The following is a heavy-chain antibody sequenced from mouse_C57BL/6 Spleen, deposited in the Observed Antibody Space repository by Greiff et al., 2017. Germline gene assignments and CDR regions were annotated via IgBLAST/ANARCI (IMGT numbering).Heavy chain of an antibody. Sequence: EVMLVESGGGLVKPGGSLKLSCAASGFTFSSYAMSWVRQTPEKRLEWVATISDGGSYTDYPDNVKGRFTISRDNAKNNLYLQMSHLKSEDTAMYYCAREEERAMDYWGQGTSVTVSS. J-gene: IGHJ4*01. CDR3: AREEERAMDY. V-gene: IGHV5-4*01. CDR1: GFTFSSYA. CDR2: ISDGGSYT.